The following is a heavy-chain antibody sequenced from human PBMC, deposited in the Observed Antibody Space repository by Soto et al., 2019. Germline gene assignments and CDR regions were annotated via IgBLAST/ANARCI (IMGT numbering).Heavy chain of an antibody. Sequence: QVKLVQSGAEVKKPGSSVKVSCKASGGTFSSYTLNWVRQARGQGLEWMGRIIPILDIADYAQKLQGRVTITADKATNTAYMELSNLRSEDTAVYYCAIVRDDHCYAMDVWGQGTTVTVSS. CDR3: AIVRDDHCYAMDV. J-gene: IGHJ6*02. CDR1: GGTFSSYT. V-gene: IGHV1-69*02. D-gene: IGHD1-1*01. CDR2: IIPILDIA.